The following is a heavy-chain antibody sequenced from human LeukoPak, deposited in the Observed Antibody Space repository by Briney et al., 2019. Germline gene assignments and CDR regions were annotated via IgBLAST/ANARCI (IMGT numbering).Heavy chain of an antibody. CDR3: AGGGSGYSSSWYYYYGMDV. CDR1: GYTFTSYG. CDR2: ISAYNGNT. J-gene: IGHJ6*04. V-gene: IGHV1-18*04. Sequence: ASVKVSCKASGYTFTSYGISWVRQAPGQGLEWMGWISAYNGNTNYAQKLQGRVTMTTDTSTSTAYMELRSLRSDDTAVYYCAGGGSGYSSSWYYYYGMDVWGKGTTVTVSS. D-gene: IGHD6-13*01.